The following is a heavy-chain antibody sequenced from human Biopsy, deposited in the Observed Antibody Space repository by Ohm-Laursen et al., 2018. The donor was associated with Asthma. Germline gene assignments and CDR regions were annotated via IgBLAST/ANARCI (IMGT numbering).Heavy chain of an antibody. J-gene: IGHJ6*02. V-gene: IGHV1-69*13. D-gene: IGHD6-19*01. Sequence: VKISCKISGYSLTDLSMHWVRQAPGQGLEWLGGIMTVFGTTNYAQKFQGRVTITADESTSTAYVEVTSLRSEDTAIYYCARCQVGYSSGWSLLLKKIYYSGMDVWGQGTAVTVSS. CDR2: IMTVFGTT. CDR3: ARCQVGYSSGWSLLLKKIYYSGMDV. CDR1: GYSLTDLS.